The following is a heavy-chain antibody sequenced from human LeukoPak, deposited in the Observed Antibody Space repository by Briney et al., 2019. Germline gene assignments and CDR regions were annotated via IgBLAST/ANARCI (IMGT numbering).Heavy chain of an antibody. V-gene: IGHV3-53*01. CDR1: GFTVSSNY. CDR2: IYSGGST. J-gene: IGHJ4*02. Sequence: GGSLRLSCVASGFTVSSNYMSWVRQAPGKGLEWVSVIYSGGSTYYADSVKGRFTISRDNSKNTLYLQMNSLRVEDTAVYYCARDYGVAEGYWGQGTLVTVSS. D-gene: IGHD6-19*01. CDR3: ARDYGVAEGY.